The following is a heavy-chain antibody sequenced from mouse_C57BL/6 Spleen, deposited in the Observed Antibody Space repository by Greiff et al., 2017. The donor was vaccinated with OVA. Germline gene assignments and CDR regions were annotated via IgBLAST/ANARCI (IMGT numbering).Heavy chain of an antibody. CDR2: IYPGDGDT. J-gene: IGHJ2*01. CDR1: GYAFSSSW. CDR3: ARIEMGRDYFDY. Sequence: QVQLQQSGPELVKPGASVKISCKASGYAFSSSWMNWVKQRPGKGLEWIGRIYPGDGDTNYNGKFKGKATLTADKSSSTAYMQLSSLTSEDSAVYFCARIEMGRDYFDYWGQGTTLTVSS. D-gene: IGHD2-3*01. V-gene: IGHV1-82*01.